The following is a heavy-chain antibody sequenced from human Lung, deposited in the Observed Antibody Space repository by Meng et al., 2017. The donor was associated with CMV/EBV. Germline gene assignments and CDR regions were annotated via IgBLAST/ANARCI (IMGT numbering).Heavy chain of an antibody. V-gene: IGHV1-69*10. J-gene: IGHJ6*02. CDR2: IIPILGRA. D-gene: IGHD2-2*01. CDR3: ARSRVLSSSPSRPPTYGMDV. Sequence: SVKVSCKASGGTSSSYVISWVRQAPGQGLEWMGGIIPILGRANYGQKFQARVTITADKSTSTAHMELSSLRSEDTAVYYCARSRVLSSSPSRPPTYGMDVWGPGNTV. CDR1: GGTSSSYV.